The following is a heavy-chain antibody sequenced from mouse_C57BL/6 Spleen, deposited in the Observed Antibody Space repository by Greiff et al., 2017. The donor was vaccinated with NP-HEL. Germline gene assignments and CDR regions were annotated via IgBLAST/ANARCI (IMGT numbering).Heavy chain of an antibody. CDR1: GFTFSDYG. J-gene: IGHJ1*03. CDR3: ARDSNYRYFDV. D-gene: IGHD2-5*01. Sequence: EVQLMESGGGLVKPGGSLKLSCAASGFTFSDYGMHWVRQAPEKGLEWVAYISSGSSTIYYADTVKGRFTISRDNAKNTLFLQMTSLRSEDTAMYYCARDSNYRYFDVWGTGTTVTVSS. V-gene: IGHV5-17*01. CDR2: ISSGSSTI.